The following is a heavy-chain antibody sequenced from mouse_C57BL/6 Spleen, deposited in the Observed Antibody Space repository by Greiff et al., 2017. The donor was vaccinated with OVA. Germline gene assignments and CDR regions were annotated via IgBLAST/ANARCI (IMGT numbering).Heavy chain of an antibody. D-gene: IGHD2-2*01. Sequence: QVQLQQPGAELVKPGASVKLSCKASGYTFTSYWMHWVKQRPGQGLEWIGMIHPNSGSTNYNEKFKSKATLTVDKSSSTAYMQLSSLTSEDSAVYYCARYAGYGYDTWFAYWGQGTLVTVSA. CDR3: ARYAGYGYDTWFAY. CDR1: GYTFTSYW. J-gene: IGHJ3*01. V-gene: IGHV1-64*01. CDR2: IHPNSGST.